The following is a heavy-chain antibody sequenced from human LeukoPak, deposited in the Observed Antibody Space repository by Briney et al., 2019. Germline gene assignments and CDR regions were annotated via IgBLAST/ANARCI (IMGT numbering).Heavy chain of an antibody. J-gene: IGHJ3*02. D-gene: IGHD4-17*01. V-gene: IGHV3-23*01. CDR2: ISASGAST. CDR1: GFTFSNYP. Sequence: GGSLRLSCAASGFTFSNYPMTWVRQAPGKGLEWVSIISASGASTYNADSMKGRVNLSRDNAKNTLYLQMNSLRAEDTAVYYCAKDLNDYGDHNAFDIWGQGTMVTVSS. CDR3: AKDLNDYGDHNAFDI.